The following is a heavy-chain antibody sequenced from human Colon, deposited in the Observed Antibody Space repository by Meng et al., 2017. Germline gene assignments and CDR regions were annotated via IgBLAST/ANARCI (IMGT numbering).Heavy chain of an antibody. J-gene: IGHJ5*02. CDR2: INPNSGGT. Sequence: ASVKVSCKASGYTFTGYYMHWVRQAPGQGLEWMGRINPNSGGTNYAQKFQGRVTMTRDTSISTAYIELSRLRSDDTAVYYCARWSSSWYVNWFDPWGQGTLVTVSS. CDR1: GYTFTGYY. V-gene: IGHV1-2*06. CDR3: ARWSSSWYVNWFDP. D-gene: IGHD6-13*01.